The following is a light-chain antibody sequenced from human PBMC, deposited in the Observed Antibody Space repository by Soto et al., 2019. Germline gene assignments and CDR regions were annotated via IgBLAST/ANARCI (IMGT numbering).Light chain of an antibody. V-gene: IGLV4-69*01. CDR1: SGHSSYA. Sequence: QLVLTQSPSASASMGGSVKLTCTLSSGHSSYAIAWLQQQPEKGPRHLMKLNSVGSHTKGAGIPDRFSGSSSGAEHYLTISNLQSEDEADYYCQTWGAGSVVFGGGTKLTVL. CDR2: LNSVGSH. CDR3: QTWGAGSVV. J-gene: IGLJ2*01.